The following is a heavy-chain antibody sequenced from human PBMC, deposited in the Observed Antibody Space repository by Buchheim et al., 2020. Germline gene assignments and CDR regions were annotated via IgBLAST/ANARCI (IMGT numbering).Heavy chain of an antibody. J-gene: IGHJ6*02. CDR1: GGSITNYY. CDR2: IHFNGFT. D-gene: IGHD3-9*01. CDR3: ARENGDLDLLTGAYVMDV. Sequence: QVQLQQSGPGLLKPSETLSLSCTVSGGSITNYYWSWVRQTPGKGLEWIGYIHFNGFTNYRPSLTSRVTISLDMSKNEVSLKLTSVTTADTAVYYCARENGDLDLLTGAYVMDVWGQGTT. V-gene: IGHV4-59*01.